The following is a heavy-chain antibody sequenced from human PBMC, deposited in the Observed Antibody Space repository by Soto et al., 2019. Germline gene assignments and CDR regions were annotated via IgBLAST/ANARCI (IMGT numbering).Heavy chain of an antibody. J-gene: IGHJ6*02. D-gene: IGHD4-4*01. CDR2: IIPIFGTA. Sequence: SVKVSFKASGGTFSSYAISWVRQAPGQGLEWMGGIIPIFGTANYAQKFQGRVTITADESTSTAYMELSSLRSEDTAVYYCARALTVTTRGYYYYGMDVWGQGTTVTVSS. V-gene: IGHV1-69*13. CDR1: GGTFSSYA. CDR3: ARALTVTTRGYYYYGMDV.